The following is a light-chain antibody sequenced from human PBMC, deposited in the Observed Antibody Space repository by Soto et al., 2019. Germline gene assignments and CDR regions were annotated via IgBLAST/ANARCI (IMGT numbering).Light chain of an antibody. Sequence: AIQMTQSPSSPSASVGDRLTITCRASQGIRNDLGWYQQKPGKAPKLLIYAASSLQSGVPSTFSGSGSGTDFTLTISSLQPEDFATYYCLQAYNYPLTFGGGTKVDI. J-gene: IGKJ4*01. CDR1: QGIRND. CDR3: LQAYNYPLT. CDR2: AAS. V-gene: IGKV1-6*01.